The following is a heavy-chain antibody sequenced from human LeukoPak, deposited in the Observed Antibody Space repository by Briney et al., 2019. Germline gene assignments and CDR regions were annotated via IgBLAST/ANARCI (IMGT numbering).Heavy chain of an antibody. J-gene: IGHJ3*02. CDR1: GFTFTTYS. CDR3: ARRGAVTNAFDI. CDR2: ISGSGGST. D-gene: IGHD4-17*01. V-gene: IGHV3-23*01. Sequence: PGGSLRLSCAASGFTFTTYSMNWVRQAPGKGLEWVSAISGSGGSTYYADSVKGRFTISRDNAKNTLYLQMNSLRAEDTAVYYCARRGAVTNAFDIWGQGTMVTVSS.